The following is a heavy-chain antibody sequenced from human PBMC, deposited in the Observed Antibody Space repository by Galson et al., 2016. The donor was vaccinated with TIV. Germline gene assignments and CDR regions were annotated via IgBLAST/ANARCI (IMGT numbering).Heavy chain of an antibody. D-gene: IGHD1-26*01. Sequence: SETLSLTCTVSGDSISSNNYYWGWIRQPPGKGLEWIGSIYYTGSTFYNPSLKSRVTISVDTSKNQFSLSLSSVTAAATAIYYCAWSGWEPSYFQHWGQGTLGIVSS. J-gene: IGHJ1*01. CDR1: GDSISSNNYY. CDR2: IYYTGST. V-gene: IGHV4-39*07. CDR3: AWSGWEPSYFQH.